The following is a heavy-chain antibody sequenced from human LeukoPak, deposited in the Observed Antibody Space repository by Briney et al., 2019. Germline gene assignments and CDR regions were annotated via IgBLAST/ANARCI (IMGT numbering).Heavy chain of an antibody. V-gene: IGHV4-34*01. CDR1: GGSFSGYY. D-gene: IGHD3-3*01. Sequence: SETLSLTCAVYGGSFSGYYWSWIRQPPGKGLEWIGEINHSGSTNYNPSLKSRVTISVDTSKNQFSLKLSSVTAADTAVYYCARAVYYDFWSGFYGGSYYYYYMDVWGKGTTVTVSS. CDR2: INHSGST. J-gene: IGHJ6*03. CDR3: ARAVYYDFWSGFYGGSYYYYYMDV.